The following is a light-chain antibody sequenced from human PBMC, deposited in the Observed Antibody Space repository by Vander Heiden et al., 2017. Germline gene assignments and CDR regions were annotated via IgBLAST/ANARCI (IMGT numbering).Light chain of an antibody. CDR1: QSISSW. J-gene: IGKJ5*01. CDR2: KAS. V-gene: IGKV1-5*03. CDR3: QQDDNYPVT. Sequence: DIQMTQSPSTLSASVGDRVILTCRASQSISSWLAWYQQKPGKAPKLIIYKASSLESGVPSRFSGSGSGTDFTLTITSLQSDDFGTYYCQQDDNYPVTFGQGTRLEIK.